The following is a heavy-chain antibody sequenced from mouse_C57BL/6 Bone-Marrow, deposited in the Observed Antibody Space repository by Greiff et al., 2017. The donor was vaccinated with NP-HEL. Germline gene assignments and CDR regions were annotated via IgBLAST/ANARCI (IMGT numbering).Heavy chain of an antibody. CDR2: LYPGDGDT. Sequence: VKLMESGPELVKPGASVKISCKASGYAFSSSWMNWVKQRPGKGLEWIGRLYPGDGDTNYNGKFKGKATLTADKSSSTAYMQLSSLTSEDSAVYFCARSAEYYFDYWGQGTTLTVSS. CDR1: GYAFSSSW. CDR3: ARSAEYYFDY. V-gene: IGHV1-82*01. J-gene: IGHJ2*01.